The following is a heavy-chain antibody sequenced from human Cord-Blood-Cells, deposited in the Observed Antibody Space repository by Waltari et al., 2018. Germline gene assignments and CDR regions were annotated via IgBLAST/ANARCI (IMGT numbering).Heavy chain of an antibody. CDR2: INHSGST. D-gene: IGHD3-10*01. J-gene: IGHJ4*02. CDR1: GGSFGGYY. V-gene: IGHV4-34*01. Sequence: QVQLQQWGAGLLKPSETLSLTCAVYGGSFGGYYWRWIRQPHGKGQEWIGEINHSGSTNYNQSLKRQVTISVYTSKNQFSLKLSSVTAEDTAVDYCARGGKSYYYGSGSYIDYWGQGTLVTVSS. CDR3: ARGGKSYYYGSGSYIDY.